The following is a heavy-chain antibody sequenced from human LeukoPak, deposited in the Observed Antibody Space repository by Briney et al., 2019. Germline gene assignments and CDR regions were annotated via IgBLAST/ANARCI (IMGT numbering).Heavy chain of an antibody. D-gene: IGHD2-2*01. V-gene: IGHV1-18*01. J-gene: IGHJ4*02. CDR3: ATGSDIVPAAIGYFDY. CDR2: ISAYNGNT. CDR1: GGTFSSYA. Sequence: ASVKVSCKASGGTFSSYAISWVRQAPGQGLEWMGWISAYNGNTNYAQKLQGRVTMTTDTSTSTAYMELRSLRSDDTAVYYCATGSDIVPAAIGYFDYWGQGTLVTVSS.